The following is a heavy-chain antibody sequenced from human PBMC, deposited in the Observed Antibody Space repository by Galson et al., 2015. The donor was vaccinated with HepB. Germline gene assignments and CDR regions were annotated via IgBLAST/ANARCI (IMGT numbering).Heavy chain of an antibody. J-gene: IGHJ4*02. CDR1: GAASGSTFSRHG. CDR3: ATGQQLGL. V-gene: IGHV3-23*01. Sequence: SLRLSCAASGAASGSTFSRHGMHWVRQAPGKGLEWVPKITANSDTTHYVDSVKGRFTVFRDNSKKTLYLQMDSLRAEDTALYYCATGQQLGLWGRGTLVTVSS. D-gene: IGHD6-13*01. CDR2: ITANSDTT.